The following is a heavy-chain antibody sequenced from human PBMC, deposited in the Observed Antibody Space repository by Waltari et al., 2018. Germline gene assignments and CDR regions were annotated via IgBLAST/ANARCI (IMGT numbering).Heavy chain of an antibody. V-gene: IGHV3-30-3*01. D-gene: IGHD6-13*01. J-gene: IGHJ4*02. CDR2: MSYDGYNK. Sequence: VRQAPGKGLDWVALMSYDGYNKHYIDAVKGRFTLSRDESKNTQYLEMSSLTTEDMGVYYCASAFSSWGTVWYWRQGTQASVSS. CDR3: ASAFSSWGTVWY.